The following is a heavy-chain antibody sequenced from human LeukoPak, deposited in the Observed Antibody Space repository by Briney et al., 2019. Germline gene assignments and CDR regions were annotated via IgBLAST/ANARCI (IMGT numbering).Heavy chain of an antibody. Sequence: GGSLRLSCAASGFTFSGSAMHWVRQASGKGLEWVGLIRGKANSYATAYAAPVRGRFTISRDDSKNTAYLQMNSLKTEDTAVYYCTTGNSGTDYWGQGTLVTVSS. CDR3: TTGNSGTDY. J-gene: IGHJ4*02. V-gene: IGHV3-73*01. CDR1: GFTFSGSA. CDR2: IRGKANSYAT. D-gene: IGHD1-26*01.